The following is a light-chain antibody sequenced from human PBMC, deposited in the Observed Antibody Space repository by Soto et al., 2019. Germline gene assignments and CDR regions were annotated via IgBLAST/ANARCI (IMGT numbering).Light chain of an antibody. V-gene: IGKV3-15*01. J-gene: IGKJ1*01. CDR1: QSVGSN. CDR3: QDYSDWPTWT. CDR2: GAS. Sequence: EIVMTQSPSTLSVSPGERATLACRASQSVGSNLAWYQQKPGQAPRLLIYGASTRAAGIPARFSGSGSGTEITLIISSLQSEDFAVYYCQDYSDWPTWTFGQGTKVDIK.